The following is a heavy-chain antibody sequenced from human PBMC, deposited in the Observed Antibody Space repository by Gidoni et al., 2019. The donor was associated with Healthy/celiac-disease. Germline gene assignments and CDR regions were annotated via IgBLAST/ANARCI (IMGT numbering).Heavy chain of an antibody. CDR3: TTITMIVVVITHDAFDI. Sequence: EVQLVESGGGLVKPGGPFRLPCAASGFPFSNAWLSWVRQAPGQGLEWVGRMKSKTDGGTTDYAAPVKGRFTISRDDSKNTLYLQMNSLKTEDTAVYYCTTITMIVVVITHDAFDIWGQGTMVTVSS. CDR1: GFPFSNAW. J-gene: IGHJ3*02. CDR2: MKSKTDGGTT. D-gene: IGHD3-22*01. V-gene: IGHV3-15*01.